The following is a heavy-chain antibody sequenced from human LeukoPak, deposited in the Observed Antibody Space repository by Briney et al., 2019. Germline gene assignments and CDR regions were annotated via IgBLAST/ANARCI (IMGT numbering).Heavy chain of an antibody. J-gene: IGHJ4*02. CDR1: GGSFSGYY. CDR2: INHSGST. D-gene: IGHD3-10*01. CDR3: ARSRGLYLLRYFDY. V-gene: IGHV4-34*01. Sequence: SETLSLTCAVYGGSFSGYYWSWIRRPPWKRLEWIGEINHSGSTNYNPSLKSRVTISVDTSKNQFSLKLSSVTAADTAVYYCARSRGLYLLRYFDYWGQGTLVTVSS.